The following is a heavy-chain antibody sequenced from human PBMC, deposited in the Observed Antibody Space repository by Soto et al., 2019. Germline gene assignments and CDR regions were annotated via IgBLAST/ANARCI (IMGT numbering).Heavy chain of an antibody. V-gene: IGHV6-1*01. CDR2: TYYRSKWYN. J-gene: IGHJ3*02. D-gene: IGHD3-22*01. CDR3: ARDPDYYDSSGYYRESAGFEI. CDR1: GGSVSSNSAA. Sequence: SQTLSLTCAISGGSVSSNSAAWNWIRQSPSRGLEWLGRTYYRSKWYNDYAVSVKSRITINPDTSKNQFSLQLNSVTPEDTAVYYCARDPDYYDSSGYYRESAGFEIWGQGTMVTVSS.